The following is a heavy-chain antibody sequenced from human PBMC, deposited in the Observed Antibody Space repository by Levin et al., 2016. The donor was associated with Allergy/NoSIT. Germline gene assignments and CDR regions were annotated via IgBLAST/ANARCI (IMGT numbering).Heavy chain of an antibody. D-gene: IGHD2-2*02. J-gene: IGHJ6*02. CDR1: GYTFTSYG. V-gene: IGHV1-18*04. Sequence: ASVKVSCKASGYTFTSYGISWVRQAPGQGLEWMGWISAYNGNTNYAQKLQGRVTMTTDTSTSTAYMELRSLRSDDTAVYYCARGGALGDSSTSCYNCFGYGMDVWGQGTTVTVSS. CDR2: ISAYNGNT. CDR3: ARGGALGDSSTSCYNCFGYGMDV.